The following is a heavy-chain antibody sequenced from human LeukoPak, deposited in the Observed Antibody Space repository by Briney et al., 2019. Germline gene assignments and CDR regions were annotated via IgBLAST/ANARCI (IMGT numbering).Heavy chain of an antibody. CDR2: IYYSGST. J-gene: IGHJ6*02. Sequence: PSETLSLTCTVSGGSISSYYWSWIRQPPGKGLEWIGYIYYSGSTNYNPSLKSRATISVDTSKNQFSLKLSSVTAADTAVYYCARAGGSYYYYYYYYGMDVWGQGTTVTVSS. V-gene: IGHV4-59*01. D-gene: IGHD1-26*01. CDR3: ARAGGSYYYYYYYYGMDV. CDR1: GGSISSYY.